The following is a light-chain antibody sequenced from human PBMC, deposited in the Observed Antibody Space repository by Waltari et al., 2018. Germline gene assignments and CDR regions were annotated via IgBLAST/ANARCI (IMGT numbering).Light chain of an antibody. Sequence: EIVMTQSPAVLSVSSGQRATLSCRASETVTSHLAWYQQKPGQAPRLLIYDVSPRAAGIPARFSGSGSETEFTLTVTSLQSEDCAVYYCQQYYEWQTFGPGTKVEIK. V-gene: IGKV3D-15*01. CDR1: ETVTSH. J-gene: IGKJ1*01. CDR3: QQYYEWQT. CDR2: DVS.